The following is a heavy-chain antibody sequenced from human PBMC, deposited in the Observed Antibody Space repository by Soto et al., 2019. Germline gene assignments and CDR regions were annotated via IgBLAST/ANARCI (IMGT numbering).Heavy chain of an antibody. D-gene: IGHD3-10*01. V-gene: IGHV3-48*02. CDR1: GFTFSSYS. Sequence: EVQLVESGGGLVQPGGSLRLSCAASGFTFSSYSMNWVRQAPGKGLEWVSYISSSSSTIYYADSVKGRFTISRDNAKNSLYLQMNSLRDEDTAVYYCARDPSSNYYGSGSFSWFYPWGQGTLVTVSS. CDR2: ISSSSSTI. CDR3: ARDPSSNYYGSGSFSWFYP. J-gene: IGHJ5*02.